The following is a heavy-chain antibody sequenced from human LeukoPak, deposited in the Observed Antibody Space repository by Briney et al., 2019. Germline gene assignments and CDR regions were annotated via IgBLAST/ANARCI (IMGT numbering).Heavy chain of an antibody. J-gene: IGHJ6*02. CDR1: GGSISSGVYC. CDR2: ICSSGSA. Sequence: PSETLSLTCTVSGGSISSGVYCWSWIRQRPGKGLQWIGYICSSGSAYYNPSLKSRVTMSIDTSNNQFSLKLNSVTAADTAVYYCARDGGGSLYGMDVWGQGTTVTVSS. D-gene: IGHD2-15*01. V-gene: IGHV4-31*03. CDR3: ARDGGGSLYGMDV.